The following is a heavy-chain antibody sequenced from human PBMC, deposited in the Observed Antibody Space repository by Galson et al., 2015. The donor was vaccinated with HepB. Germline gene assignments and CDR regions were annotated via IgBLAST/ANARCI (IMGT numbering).Heavy chain of an antibody. Sequence: SLRLSCAASGFTFSSYSMNWVRQAPGKGLEWVSYISSSSSTIYYADSVKGRFTISRDNAKNSLYPQMNSLRAEDTAVYYCARDEIVRGVIPVDAFDIWGQGTMVTVSS. J-gene: IGHJ3*02. V-gene: IGHV3-48*04. CDR1: GFTFSSYS. D-gene: IGHD3-10*02. CDR2: ISSSSSTI. CDR3: ARDEIVRGVIPVDAFDI.